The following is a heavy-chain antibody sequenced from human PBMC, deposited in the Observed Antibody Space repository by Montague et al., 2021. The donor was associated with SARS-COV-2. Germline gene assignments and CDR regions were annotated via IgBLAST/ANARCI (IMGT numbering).Heavy chain of an antibody. J-gene: IGHJ5*02. CDR2: IYWDDDK. CDR3: AHRGIAVAGPGFDP. V-gene: IGHV2-5*02. D-gene: IGHD6-19*01. Sequence: PALVKPTQTLTLTCTFSGFSLSTSGVGVGWIRQPPGMALEWLALIYWDDDKRYSPSLKSRLTITKDTSKNQVVLTMTNMDTVDTATYYCAHRGIAVAGPGFDPWGQGTLVTVSS. CDR1: GFSLSTSGVG.